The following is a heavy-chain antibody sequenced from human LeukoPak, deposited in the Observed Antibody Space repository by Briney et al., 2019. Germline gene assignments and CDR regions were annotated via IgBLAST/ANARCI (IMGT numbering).Heavy chain of an antibody. V-gene: IGHV3-48*01. D-gene: IGHD3-22*01. CDR2: ISSSSSTI. J-gene: IGHJ4*02. CDR1: GFTFSSYS. Sequence: GGSLRLSCAASGFTFSSYSMNWVRQAPGKGLEWVSYISSSSSTIYYADSVKGRFTISRDNAKNSLYLQMNSLRAEDTAVYYCARVLRITMKEIDYWGQGTLVTVSS. CDR3: ARVLRITMKEIDY.